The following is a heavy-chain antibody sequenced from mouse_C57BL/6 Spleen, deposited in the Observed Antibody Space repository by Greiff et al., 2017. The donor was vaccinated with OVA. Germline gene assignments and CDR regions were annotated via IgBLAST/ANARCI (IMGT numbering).Heavy chain of an antibody. CDR1: GYTFTSYW. Sequence: QVQLQQPGAELVKPGASVKLSCKASGYTFTSYWMQWVKQRPGQGLEWIGEIDPSDSYTNYNQKFKGKATLTVDTSSSTAYMQISSLTSEDSAVYDLARIFSLSRYDSYYVSMDYWGQGTSVTVSS. CDR2: IDPSDSYT. D-gene: IGHD2-3*01. V-gene: IGHV1-50*01. CDR3: ARIFSLSRYDSYYVSMDY. J-gene: IGHJ4*01.